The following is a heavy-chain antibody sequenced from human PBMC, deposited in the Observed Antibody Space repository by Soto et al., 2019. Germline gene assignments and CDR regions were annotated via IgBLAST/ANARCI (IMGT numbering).Heavy chain of an antibody. CDR3: ARVYLWHRKTSSSPLYYFDY. V-gene: IGHV1-69*13. CDR1: GGTFRSYA. CDR2: IIPIFGTA. Sequence: ASVKVSCEASGGTFRSYAISWVRQAPGQGLAWMGGIIPIFGTANYAQKFQGRVTITADESTSTAYMELSSLRSEDTAVYYCARVYLWHRKTSSSPLYYFDYWGQGTLVTVSS. J-gene: IGHJ4*02. D-gene: IGHD6-13*01.